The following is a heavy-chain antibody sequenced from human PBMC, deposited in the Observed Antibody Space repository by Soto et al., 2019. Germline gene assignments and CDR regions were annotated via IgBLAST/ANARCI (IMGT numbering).Heavy chain of an antibody. J-gene: IGHJ6*02. Sequence: QVQLVQSGAEVKKPGSSVKVSCKAPGGTFSSYAISWVRQAPGQGLEWMGGIIPIFGTAKYAQKFQGRVTITADESTSAGYLELSRLRSEDKAVYYCARSQGGSSSLDIYYYYSYGMDVWGQGTTVTVSS. CDR3: ARSQGGSSSLDIYYYYSYGMDV. CDR2: IIPIFGTA. V-gene: IGHV1-69*01. CDR1: GGTFSSYA. D-gene: IGHD2-15*01.